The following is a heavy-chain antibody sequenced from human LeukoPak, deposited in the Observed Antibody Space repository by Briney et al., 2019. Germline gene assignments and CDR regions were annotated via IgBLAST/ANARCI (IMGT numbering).Heavy chain of an antibody. CDR2: IYYSGST. J-gene: IGHJ4*02. CDR3: ARVGDIVVVPAAVYFDY. CDR1: GGSISSYY. V-gene: IGHV4-59*01. D-gene: IGHD2-2*01. Sequence: SETLSLTCTVSGGSISSYYWSWIRQPPGKGLEWIGYIYYSGSTNYNPSLKSRFTISVDTSKNQFSLKLSSVTAADTAVYYCARVGDIVVVPAAVYFDYWGQGTLVTVSS.